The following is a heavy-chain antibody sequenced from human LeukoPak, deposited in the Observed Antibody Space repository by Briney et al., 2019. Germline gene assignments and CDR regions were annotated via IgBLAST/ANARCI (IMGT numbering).Heavy chain of an antibody. J-gene: IGHJ4*02. Sequence: SVKVSCKASGGTFSSYAISWVRQAPRQGLEWMGGIIPIFGTANYAQKFQGGVTVTADESTSTAYMELSSLRSEDTAVYYCARDLEQDCSSTSCYRYFDYWGQGTLVTVSS. CDR1: GGTFSSYA. CDR3: ARDLEQDCSSTSCYRYFDY. V-gene: IGHV1-69*01. CDR2: IIPIFGTA. D-gene: IGHD2-2*01.